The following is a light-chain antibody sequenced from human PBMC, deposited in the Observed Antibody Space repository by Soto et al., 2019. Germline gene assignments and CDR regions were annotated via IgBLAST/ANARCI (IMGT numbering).Light chain of an antibody. CDR1: QSVSSSY. CDR3: QQYGSSPHT. J-gene: IGKJ2*01. Sequence: EIVLTQSPGTLSLSPGERATLSCRASQSVSSSYLAWYQHKPGQAPRLLIYGASSRATGIPDRFSGSGSGTDFTLTISRLEPEDFALYYCQQYGSSPHTFGQGTKLQIK. V-gene: IGKV3-20*01. CDR2: GAS.